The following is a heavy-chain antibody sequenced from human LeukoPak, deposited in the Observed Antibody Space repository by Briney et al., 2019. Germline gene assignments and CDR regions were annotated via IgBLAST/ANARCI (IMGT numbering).Heavy chain of an antibody. CDR1: GGSISSGDYY. CDR3: ARVPSYYYYMDV. V-gene: IGHV4-30-4*08. Sequence: PSRTLSLTCTVSGGSISSGDYYWSWIRQPPGKGLEWIGYIYYSGSTYYNPSLKSRVTISVDTSKNQFSLKLSSVTAADTAVYYCARVPSYYYYMDVWGKGTTVTVSS. J-gene: IGHJ6*03. CDR2: IYYSGST.